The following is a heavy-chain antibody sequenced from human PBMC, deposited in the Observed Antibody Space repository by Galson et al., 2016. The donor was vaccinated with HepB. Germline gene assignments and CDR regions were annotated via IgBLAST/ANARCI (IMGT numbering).Heavy chain of an antibody. J-gene: IGHJ5*02. CDR1: GGSISSYY. Sequence: SETLSLTCTVSGGSISSYYWSWIRQPPGKGLEWIGYIYYSGSTNYNPSLKSRVTISIDTSKNQFSLKLSSVTAADTAVYYCARGVPVYYDSSGPRGGRFDPWGQGTLVTVSS. D-gene: IGHD3-22*01. V-gene: IGHV4-59*01. CDR3: ARGVPVYYDSSGPRGGRFDP. CDR2: IYYSGST.